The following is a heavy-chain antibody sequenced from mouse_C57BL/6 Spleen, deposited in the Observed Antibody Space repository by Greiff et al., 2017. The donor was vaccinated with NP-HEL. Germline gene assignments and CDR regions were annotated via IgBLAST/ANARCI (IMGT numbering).Heavy chain of an antibody. CDR1: GYTFTSYW. D-gene: IGHD1-1*01. CDR2: IYPGSGST. V-gene: IGHV1-55*01. CDR3: ARRDYGSSNDV. Sequence: VQLQQSGAELVKPGASVKMSCKASGYTFTSYWITWVKQRPGQGLEWIGDIYPGSGSTNYNEKFKSKATLTVDTSSSTAYMQLSSLTSEDSAVYYGARRDYGSSNDVWGTGTTVTVSS. J-gene: IGHJ1*03.